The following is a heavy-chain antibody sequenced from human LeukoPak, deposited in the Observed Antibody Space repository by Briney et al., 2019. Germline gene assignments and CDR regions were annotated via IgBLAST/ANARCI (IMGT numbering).Heavy chain of an antibody. CDR3: ARGRGYSSGWGHYFYSIDV. CDR1: GGSISSYY. D-gene: IGHD6-19*01. CDR2: IHYSGST. J-gene: IGHJ6*03. V-gene: IGHV4-59*12. Sequence: SETLSLTCTVSGGSISSYYWSWIRQPPGKGLEWMGYIHYSGSTNYNPSLKSRVTISGDTAKNQFSLKLSSVTAADTSVFYCARGRGYSSGWGHYFYSIDVWGQGTTVTVSS.